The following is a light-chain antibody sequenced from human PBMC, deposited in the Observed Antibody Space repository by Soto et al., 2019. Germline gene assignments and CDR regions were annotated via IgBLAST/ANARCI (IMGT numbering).Light chain of an antibody. CDR2: GAS. CDR3: QQYNNWPPIT. CDR1: QSVSSKY. Sequence: EIVLTQSPGTLSLSPGERATLSCRASQSVSSKYLAWYQQKPGQAPRVLISGASTRATGIPARFSGSGSGTEFTLTISSLQSEDLAVYYCQQYNNWPPITFGQGTRLEIK. V-gene: IGKV3-15*01. J-gene: IGKJ5*01.